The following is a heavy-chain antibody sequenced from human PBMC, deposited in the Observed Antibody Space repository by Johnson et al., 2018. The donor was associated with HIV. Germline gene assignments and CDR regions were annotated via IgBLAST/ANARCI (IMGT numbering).Heavy chain of an antibody. CDR2: ISYDGSNK. CDR3: AKEKDSGYVCRAFDI. J-gene: IGHJ3*02. Sequence: QVQLVESGGGVVQPGRSLRLSCAASGFTFSSYAMHWVRQAPGKGLEWVAVISYDGSNKYYADSVKGRFTISRDNSKNTLYLQMNSLRAEDTAIYHCAKEKDSGYVCRAFDIWGQGTMVTVFS. V-gene: IGHV3-30-3*01. CDR1: GFTFSSYA. D-gene: IGHD5-12*01.